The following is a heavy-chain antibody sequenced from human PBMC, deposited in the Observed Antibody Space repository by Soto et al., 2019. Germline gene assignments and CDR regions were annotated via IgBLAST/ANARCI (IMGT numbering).Heavy chain of an antibody. V-gene: IGHV1-18*01. J-gene: IGHJ4*02. D-gene: IGHD3-3*01. CDR1: GYTFTSYG. Sequence: ASVKVSCKASGYTFTSYGISWVRQPPGQGLEWMGWISAYNGNTNYAQKLRGRVTMTTDTPTSTAYMELRSLRSDDTAVYYCARVSLYDFSSGYWGQGTLVTVS. CDR3: ARVSLYDFSSGY. CDR2: ISAYNGNT.